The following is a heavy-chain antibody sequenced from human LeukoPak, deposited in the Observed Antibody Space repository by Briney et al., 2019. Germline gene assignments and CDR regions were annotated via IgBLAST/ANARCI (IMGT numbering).Heavy chain of an antibody. D-gene: IGHD6-19*01. CDR3: TSSGWYGGYYFDY. CDR2: INPENGDT. Sequence: ASVKVSCKASGYTFTFYYIHWVRQAPGQGLEWMGWINPENGDTKSAQRFQGRVTMTRDSSISTGYMTLSRLRSDDTAVYYCTSSGWYGGYYFDYWGQGTLVTVSS. J-gene: IGHJ4*02. V-gene: IGHV1-2*02. CDR1: GYTFTFYY.